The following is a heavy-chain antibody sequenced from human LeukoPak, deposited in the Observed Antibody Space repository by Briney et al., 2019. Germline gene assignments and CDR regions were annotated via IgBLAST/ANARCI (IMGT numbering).Heavy chain of an antibody. V-gene: IGHV3-21*01. CDR1: GFTFSSYA. Sequence: GGSLRLSCAASGFTFSSYAMSWVRQAPGKGLEWVSSISSSSSYIYYADSVKGRFTISRDNAKNSLYLQMNSLRAEDTAIYYCAREPRVIARFDYWGQGTLVTVSS. CDR2: ISSSSSYI. D-gene: IGHD3-16*02. CDR3: AREPRVIARFDY. J-gene: IGHJ4*02.